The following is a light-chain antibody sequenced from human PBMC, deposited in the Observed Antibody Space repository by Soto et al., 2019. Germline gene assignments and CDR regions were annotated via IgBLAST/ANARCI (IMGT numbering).Light chain of an antibody. CDR3: QHFGGNTFT. CDR2: GAS. CDR1: QSVSSSY. Sequence: EIVLTQSPGTLSLSPGEGATLSCRASQSVSSSYIAWYQQRPGQTPSLLIYGASTRDTGIPDRFSGSGSGTHFTLTISRLEPGDFAVYYCQHFGGNTFTFGQGTRLEIK. V-gene: IGKV3-20*01. J-gene: IGKJ5*01.